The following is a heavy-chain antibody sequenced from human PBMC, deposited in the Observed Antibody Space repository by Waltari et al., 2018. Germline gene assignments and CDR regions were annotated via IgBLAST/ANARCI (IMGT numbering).Heavy chain of an antibody. V-gene: IGHV4-38-2*01. D-gene: IGHD6-6*01. CDR1: GYSISSGYY. CDR3: ARLEHSSSPNDY. CDR2: IYHSGSA. J-gene: IGHJ4*02. Sequence: QVQLQESGPGLVKPSETLSLTCAVSGYSISSGYYWGWIRQPPGKGLEWIGSIYHSGSAYSNPSLKSRVTISVDTSKNQFSLKLSAVTAADTAVYYCARLEHSSSPNDYWGQGTLVTVSS.